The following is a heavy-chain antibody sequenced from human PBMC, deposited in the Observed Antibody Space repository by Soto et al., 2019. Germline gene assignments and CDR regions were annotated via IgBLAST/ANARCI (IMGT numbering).Heavy chain of an antibody. CDR2: FNAGNGNT. V-gene: IGHV1-3*05. CDR3: ARSIVVVTALDY. J-gene: IGHJ4*02. Sequence: QVQLVQSGAEEKKPGASVKVSCKASGYTFTSYAMHWVRQAPGQRLEWMGWFNAGNGNTKYSQQFHGRVTITRDTSASTAYMELSSLRSEGTTVYDCARSIVVVTALDYWGQGTLFNVSS. CDR1: GYTFTSYA. D-gene: IGHD2-21*02.